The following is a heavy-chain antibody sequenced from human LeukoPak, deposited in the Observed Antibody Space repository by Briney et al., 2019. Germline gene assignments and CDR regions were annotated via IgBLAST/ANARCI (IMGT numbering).Heavy chain of an antibody. Sequence: ASVKVSRKASGYTFTGYYMHWVRQAPGQGLEWMGWINPNSGGTNYAQKFQGWVTMTRDTSISTAYMELSRLRSDDTAVYYCARLSYDSSGYLFDYWGQGTLATVSS. J-gene: IGHJ4*02. CDR1: GYTFTGYY. V-gene: IGHV1-2*04. D-gene: IGHD3-22*01. CDR3: ARLSYDSSGYLFDY. CDR2: INPNSGGT.